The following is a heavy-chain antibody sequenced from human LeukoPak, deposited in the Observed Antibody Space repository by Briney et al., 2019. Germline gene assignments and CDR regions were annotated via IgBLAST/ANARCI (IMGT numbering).Heavy chain of an antibody. V-gene: IGHV1-46*01. D-gene: IGHD3-3*01. CDR3: ARETIFGVVQGYFDY. J-gene: IGHJ4*02. CDR1: GYTFTSYY. CDR2: INPSGGST. Sequence: ASVKVSRKASGYTFTSYYMHWVRQAPGQGLEWMGIINPSGGSTSYAQKFQGRVTITADESTSTAYMELSSLRSEDTAVYYCARETIFGVVQGYFDYWGQGTLVTVSS.